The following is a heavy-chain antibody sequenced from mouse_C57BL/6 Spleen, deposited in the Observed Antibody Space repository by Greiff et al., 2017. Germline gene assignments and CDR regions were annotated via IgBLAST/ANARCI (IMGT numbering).Heavy chain of an antibody. D-gene: IGHD1-1*01. J-gene: IGHJ1*03. CDR2: INPSNGGT. CDR1: GYTFTSYW. CDR3: ARGGHYYGSRENWYFDV. V-gene: IGHV1-53*01. Sequence: QVQLKQPGTELVKPGASVKLSCKASGYTFTSYWMPWVKQRPGQGLEWIGNINPSNGGTNYNEKFKSKATLTVDKSSSTAYMQLSSLTSEDSAVYYCARGGHYYGSRENWYFDVWGTGTTVTVSS.